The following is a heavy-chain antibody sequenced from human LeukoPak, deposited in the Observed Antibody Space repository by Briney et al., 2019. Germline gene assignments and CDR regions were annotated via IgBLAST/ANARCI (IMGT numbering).Heavy chain of an antibody. Sequence: PSQTLSLTCTVSGGSISGGSYYWSWIRQPAGKGLEWIGRIYTSGSTNYNPSLKSRVTISVDTSKNQFSLKLSSVTAADTAVYYCARGGRTIFGVATIDYWGQGTLVTVSS. CDR3: ARGGRTIFGVATIDY. D-gene: IGHD3-3*01. CDR2: IYTSGST. J-gene: IGHJ4*02. V-gene: IGHV4-61*02. CDR1: GGSISGGSYY.